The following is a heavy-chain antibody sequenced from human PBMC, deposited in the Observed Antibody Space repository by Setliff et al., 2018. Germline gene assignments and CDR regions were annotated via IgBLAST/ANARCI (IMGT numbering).Heavy chain of an antibody. CDR3: ARSGGSNWQTKLDY. Sequence: ASVKVSCKASGYTFTSYAIHWVRQAPGQRLEWMGWINAGNGNTKYSQEFQDRVTITRDTSASIAFMELSSLRSEDMAVYYCARSGGSNWQTKLDYWGQGTLVTV. J-gene: IGHJ4*02. CDR2: INAGNGNT. V-gene: IGHV1-3*03. CDR1: GYTFTSYA. D-gene: IGHD2-15*01.